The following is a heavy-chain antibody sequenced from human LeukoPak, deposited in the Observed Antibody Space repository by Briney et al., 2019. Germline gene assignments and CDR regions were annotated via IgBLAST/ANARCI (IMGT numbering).Heavy chain of an antibody. CDR2: ISSSCSTI. D-gene: IGHD2-2*01. J-gene: IGHJ6*03. CDR1: GFTFSSYE. Sequence: GGSLRLSCAASGFTFSSYEMNWVRQAPGKGLEWVSYISSSCSTIYYADSVKGRFTISRDNAKNSLYLQMNSLRAEDTAVYYCAREGYCSSTSCYSYYYYYYMDVWGKGTTVTVSS. CDR3: AREGYCSSTSCYSYYYYYYMDV. V-gene: IGHV3-48*03.